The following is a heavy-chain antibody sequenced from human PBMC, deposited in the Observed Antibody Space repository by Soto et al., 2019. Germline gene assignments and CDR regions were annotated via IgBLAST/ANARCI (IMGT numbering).Heavy chain of an antibody. CDR2: IIPTFGTA. CDR3: ASHSYGDFPPYYHGMDV. J-gene: IGHJ6*02. CDR1: GGTFSSYA. V-gene: IGHV1-69*12. D-gene: IGHD5-18*01. Sequence: QVQLVQSGAEVKKPGSSVKVSCKASGGTFSSYASSWVRQAPGQGLEWMGGIIPTFGTANYAQKFQGRVTITAGDSTSTAYMELSSLRSEDTAVYYCASHSYGDFPPYYHGMDVWGQGTTVTVSS.